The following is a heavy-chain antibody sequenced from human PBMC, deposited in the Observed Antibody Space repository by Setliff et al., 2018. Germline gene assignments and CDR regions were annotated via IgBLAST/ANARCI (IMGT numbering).Heavy chain of an antibody. Sequence: SVKVSCKASGGTFTNYAINWVRQAPGQGLEWMGGINPIFGTADYTQNFQGRVTITTDESTSTAYMELSSLRSEDTAIYYCATERGLVVSATDYYYYMDLWGKGATVTVSS. CDR3: ATERGLVVSATDYYYYMDL. CDR2: INPIFGTA. J-gene: IGHJ6*03. V-gene: IGHV1-69*05. CDR1: GGTFTNYA. D-gene: IGHD2-15*01.